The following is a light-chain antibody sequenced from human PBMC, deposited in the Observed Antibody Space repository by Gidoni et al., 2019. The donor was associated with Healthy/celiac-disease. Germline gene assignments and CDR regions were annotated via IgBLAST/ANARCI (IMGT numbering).Light chain of an antibody. Sequence: DIQMTHSPSSLSASVGDRVTITCRASQSISSYLNWYQQKPGKAPKLLSYAVSSLQSGVPSRFSGSVSGTDFTLTISSLQPEDFATYYCQQCYSTPRTFXQXIKVELK. V-gene: IGKV1-39*01. J-gene: IGKJ1*01. CDR1: QSISSY. CDR3: QQCYSTPRT. CDR2: AVS.